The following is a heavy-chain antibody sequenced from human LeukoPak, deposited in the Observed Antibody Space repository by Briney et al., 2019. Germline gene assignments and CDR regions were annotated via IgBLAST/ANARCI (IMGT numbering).Heavy chain of an antibody. D-gene: IGHD3-3*01. CDR1: GFTFSSYA. J-gene: IGHJ4*02. CDR3: ARANYDFWSGYH. CDR2: ISYDGSNK. V-gene: IGHV3-30-3*01. Sequence: GRSLRLSCAASGFTFSSYAMHWVRQAPGKGLEWVAVISYDGSNKYYADSVKGRFTISGDNSKNTLYLQMNSLRAEDTAVYYCARANYDFWSGYHWGQGTLVTVSS.